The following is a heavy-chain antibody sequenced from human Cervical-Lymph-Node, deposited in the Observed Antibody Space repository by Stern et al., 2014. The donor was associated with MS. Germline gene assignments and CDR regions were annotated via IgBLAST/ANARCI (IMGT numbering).Heavy chain of an antibody. CDR3: ARQEGSRHYGLDV. Sequence: EVQLVQSGAAVKKSGESLKISCKGSGYSFPAYCIAWVRQMPGKGLEWMGIIYPGDSDTRYSPSFQGQVTISADKSTRTAYLQWSSLKASDTAMYYCARQEGSRHYGLDVWGQGTTVTVSS. V-gene: IGHV5-51*01. CDR1: GYSFPAYC. J-gene: IGHJ6*02. D-gene: IGHD6-6*01. CDR2: IYPGDSDT.